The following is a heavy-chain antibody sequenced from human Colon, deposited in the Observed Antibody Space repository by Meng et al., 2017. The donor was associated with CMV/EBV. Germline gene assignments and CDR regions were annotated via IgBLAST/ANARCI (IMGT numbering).Heavy chain of an antibody. D-gene: IGHD2-21*01. CDR3: GRILVRSTPLSSPFEK. Sequence: SETLSLTCTVSGGFIRDVGQYWSWIRQHPGKGLEWIGHIYYDGATLYNPSLKSRVSLSVDTSRNQFSLRLNSVTAADTAVYYCGRILVRSTPLSSPFEKWGQGTLVTVSS. J-gene: IGHJ4*02. CDR2: IYYDGAT. CDR1: GGFIRDVGQY. V-gene: IGHV4-31*03.